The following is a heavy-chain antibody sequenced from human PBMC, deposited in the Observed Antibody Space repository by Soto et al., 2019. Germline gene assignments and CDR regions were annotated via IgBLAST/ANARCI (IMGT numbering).Heavy chain of an antibody. Sequence: PSETLSLTCTVSGGSISSYYWSWIRQPPGKGLEWIGYIYYSGSTNYNPSLKSRVTISVDTSKNQFSLKLSSVTAADTAVYYCARLVDTAMAFDYWGQGTLVTVS. V-gene: IGHV4-59*08. CDR1: GGSISSYY. CDR3: ARLVDTAMAFDY. D-gene: IGHD5-18*01. J-gene: IGHJ4*02. CDR2: IYYSGST.